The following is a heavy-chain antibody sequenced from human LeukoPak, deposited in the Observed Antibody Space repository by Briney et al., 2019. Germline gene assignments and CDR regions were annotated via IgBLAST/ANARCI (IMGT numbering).Heavy chain of an antibody. CDR1: GFTFSTYA. CDR2: ISGSGGGT. V-gene: IGHV3-23*01. J-gene: IGHJ6*02. Sequence: GGSLRLSCAASGFTFSTYAMSWVRQAPGKGLEWVSAISGSGGGTYYADSVKGRFTISRDNSKKTLYLQMNSLRAEDTAVYYCARPTMVRGLRYYYYGMDVWGQGTTVTVSS. CDR3: ARPTMVRGLRYYYYGMDV. D-gene: IGHD3-10*01.